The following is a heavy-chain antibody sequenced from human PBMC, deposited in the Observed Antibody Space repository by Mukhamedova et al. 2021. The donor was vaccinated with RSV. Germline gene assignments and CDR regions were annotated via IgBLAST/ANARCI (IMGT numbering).Heavy chain of an antibody. CDR3: ARDSRSRLGHDY. Sequence: GQGLEWMGRITPILRSPTYAPKFQGRITMTADESTTTVYLELNSLKFEDTAMYYCARDSRSRLGHDYWGQGALVTVSS. V-gene: IGHV1-69*11. CDR2: ITPILRSP. D-gene: IGHD3-16*01. J-gene: IGHJ4*02.